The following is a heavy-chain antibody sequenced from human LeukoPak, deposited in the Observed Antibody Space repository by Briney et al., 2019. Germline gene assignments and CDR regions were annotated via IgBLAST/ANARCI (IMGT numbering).Heavy chain of an antibody. D-gene: IGHD3-22*01. CDR1: GYTFTGYY. J-gene: IGHJ6*03. Sequence: ASVKVSCTASGYTFTGYYMHWVRQAPGQGLEWMGWINPNSGGTNYAQKFQGRVTMTRDTSISTAYMELSRLRSDDTAVYYCANIEIDYYDSSGSPMDVWGKGTTVTVSS. V-gene: IGHV1-2*02. CDR2: INPNSGGT. CDR3: ANIEIDYYDSSGSPMDV.